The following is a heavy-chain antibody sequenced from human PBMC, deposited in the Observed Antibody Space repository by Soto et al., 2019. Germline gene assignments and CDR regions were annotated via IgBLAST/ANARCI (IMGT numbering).Heavy chain of an antibody. CDR2: LSRGGGTT. D-gene: IGHD6-6*01. CDR3: AKDGQYRTDGFDV. V-gene: IGHV3-23*01. CDR1: GFTFSSHG. J-gene: IGHJ3*01. Sequence: EAQLLESGGDWAQPGGSLRLSCAASGFTFSSHGMSWVRQAPGKGLEWIAGLSRGGGTTYYADSVKGRFTISRDNSKKTLDLIMNRMKVEDTAMYYCAKDGQYRTDGFDVWGQGTMVTVSS.